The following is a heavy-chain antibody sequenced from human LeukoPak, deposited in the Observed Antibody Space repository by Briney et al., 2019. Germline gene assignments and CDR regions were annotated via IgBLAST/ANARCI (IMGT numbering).Heavy chain of an antibody. CDR2: INHSGST. CDR1: GGSFSGYY. V-gene: IGHV4-34*01. D-gene: IGHD6-13*01. CDR3: AKSSTRAYFDY. J-gene: IGHJ4*02. Sequence: SETLSLTCAVYGGSFSGYYWSRIRQPPGKGLEWIGEINHSGSTNYNPSLKSRVTISVDTSKNQFSLKLSSVTAADTAVYYCAKSSTRAYFDYWGQGTLVTVSS.